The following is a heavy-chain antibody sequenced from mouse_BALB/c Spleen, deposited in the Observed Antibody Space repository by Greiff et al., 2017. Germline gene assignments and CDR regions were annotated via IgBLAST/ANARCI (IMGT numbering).Heavy chain of an antibody. V-gene: IGHV1-54*01. Sequence: VQLQQSGAELVRPGTSVKVSCKASGYAFTNYLIEWVKQRPGQGLEWIGVINPGSGGTNYNEKFKGKATLTADKSSSTAYMQLSSLTSDDSAVYFCARGGDDYAMDYWGQGTSVTVSS. CDR1: GYAFTNYL. CDR3: ARGGDDYAMDY. D-gene: IGHD3-3*01. CDR2: INPGSGGT. J-gene: IGHJ4*01.